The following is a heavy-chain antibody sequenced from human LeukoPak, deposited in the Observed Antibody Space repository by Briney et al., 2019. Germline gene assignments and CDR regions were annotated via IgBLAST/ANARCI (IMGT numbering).Heavy chain of an antibody. CDR3: ARAGTEEAQDGMDV. Sequence: GGSLRLSCAASGFTFSSYSMNWVRQAPGKGLEWVSSISSSSSYIYYADSVKGRFTISRDNAKNSLYLQMNSLRAEDTAVYYCARAGTEEAQDGMDVWGQGTTVTVSS. CDR1: GFTFSSYS. D-gene: IGHD1-1*01. CDR2: ISSSSSYI. V-gene: IGHV3-21*01. J-gene: IGHJ6*02.